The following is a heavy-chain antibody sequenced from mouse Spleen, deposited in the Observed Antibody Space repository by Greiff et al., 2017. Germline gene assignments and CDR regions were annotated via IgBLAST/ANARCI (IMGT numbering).Heavy chain of an antibody. CDR3: ASSSGPYYFDY. CDR2: IDPANGNT. J-gene: IGHJ2*01. Sequence: VQLKESGAELVKPGASVKLSCTASGFNIKDTYMHWVKQRPEQGLEWIGRIDPANGNTKYDPKFQGKATITADTSSNTAYLQLSSLTSEDTAVYYCASSSGPYYFDYWGQGTTLTVSS. V-gene: IGHV14-3*02. D-gene: IGHD3-1*01. CDR1: GFNIKDTY.